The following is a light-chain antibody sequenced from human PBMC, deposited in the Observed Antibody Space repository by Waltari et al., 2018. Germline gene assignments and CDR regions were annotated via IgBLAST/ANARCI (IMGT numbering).Light chain of an antibody. Sequence: EIVLTKSPGTLSLSPGERATVSCRTSQSVSRALAWYQQKPGQAPRLLIYGASTRATGIPGRFSGSGSGTDFSLTISRLEPGYFAVYYCQHYLRFPVTFGQGTTVEI. J-gene: IGKJ1*01. CDR2: GAS. V-gene: IGKV3-20*01. CDR1: QSVSRA. CDR3: QHYLRFPVT.